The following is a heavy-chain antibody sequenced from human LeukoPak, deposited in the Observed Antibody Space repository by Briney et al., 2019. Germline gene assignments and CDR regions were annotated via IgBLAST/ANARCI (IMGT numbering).Heavy chain of an antibody. CDR2: IYYSGST. CDR1: GGSISSSSYY. D-gene: IGHD3-22*01. V-gene: IGHV4-39*01. Sequence: SETLSLTCTVSGGSISSSSYYWGWIRRPPGKGLEWIGSIYYSGSTYYNPSLKSRVTISVDTSKNQFSLKLSSVTAADTAVYYCARLSAPRYYYDSSGYYNIDYWGQGTLVTVSP. J-gene: IGHJ4*02. CDR3: ARLSAPRYYYDSSGYYNIDY.